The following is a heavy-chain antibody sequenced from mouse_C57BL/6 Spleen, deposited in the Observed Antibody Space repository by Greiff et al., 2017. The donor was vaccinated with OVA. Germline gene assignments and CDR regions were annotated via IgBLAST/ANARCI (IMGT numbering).Heavy chain of an antibody. Sequence: EVQVVESGGGLVQPKGSLKLSCAASGFSFNTYAMNWVRQAPGKGLEWVARIRSKSNNYATYYADSVKDRFTISRDDSESMLYLQMNNLKTEDTAMYYCVRSSYDERPFAYWGQGTLVTVSA. D-gene: IGHD2-12*01. CDR1: GFSFNTYA. J-gene: IGHJ3*01. CDR2: IRSKSNNYAT. V-gene: IGHV10-1*01. CDR3: VRSSYDERPFAY.